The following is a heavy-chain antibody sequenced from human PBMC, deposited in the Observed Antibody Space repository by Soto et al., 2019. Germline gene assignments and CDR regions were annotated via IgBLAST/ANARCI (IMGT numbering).Heavy chain of an antibody. Sequence: QVQLVQSGAEVKKPGASVKISCKASGYTFTNYAMHWVRQAPGQRLEWMGWINAGNGNTKYSQKFQGRVTITRDTSASTAYMVLRRVRSEDPAVYYCATGRYFDWLPEMGLDYWGQGTLVTVSS. D-gene: IGHD3-9*01. V-gene: IGHV1-3*01. CDR3: ATGRYFDWLPEMGLDY. J-gene: IGHJ4*02. CDR2: INAGNGNT. CDR1: GYTFTNYA.